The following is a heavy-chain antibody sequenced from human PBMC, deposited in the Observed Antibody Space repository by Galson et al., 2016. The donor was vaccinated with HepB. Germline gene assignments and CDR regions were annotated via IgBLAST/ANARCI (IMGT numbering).Heavy chain of an antibody. CDR2: IYAGGSA. Sequence: SLRLSCAASGFAVSSDYMSWVRQAPGRGLEWVSVIYAGGSAYYADSVKGRFTISRDNSENTLYLQMDNLRAEDTAVYYCARGQDSSSWPTGNFWGQGTLVSVSS. CDR3: ARGQDSSSWPTGNF. CDR1: GFAVSSDY. V-gene: IGHV3-53*01. D-gene: IGHD3-22*01. J-gene: IGHJ4*02.